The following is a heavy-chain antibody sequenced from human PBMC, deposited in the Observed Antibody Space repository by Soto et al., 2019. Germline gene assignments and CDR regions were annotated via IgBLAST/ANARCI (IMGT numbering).Heavy chain of an antibody. D-gene: IGHD3-22*01. J-gene: IGHJ5*02. CDR3: ARDRGPSSGYYPYWFDP. V-gene: IGHV1-69*12. CDR1: GGTFSNYA. CDR2: IIPIFGTA. Sequence: QVQLVQSGAEVKKPGSSVKVSCKASGGTFSNYAISWVRQAPGQGLECMGGIIPIFGTANYAQKFQGRVTITAHESTSTGYMELSILRSEDTAVYDCARDRGPSSGYYPYWFDPWGQGTLVTVSS.